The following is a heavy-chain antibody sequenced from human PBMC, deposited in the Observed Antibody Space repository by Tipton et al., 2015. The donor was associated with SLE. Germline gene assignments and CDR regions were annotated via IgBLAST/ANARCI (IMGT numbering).Heavy chain of an antibody. V-gene: IGHV3-30*02. Sequence: QLVQSGGGVVQPGGSLRLSCAASGFTFSSYGMHWVRQAPGKGLEWVAFIRYDGSNRYYADSVKGRFTISRDNSKNTLYLQMNSLRAEDTAVYYCAKGGRLGYCSGGSCYHFDYWGQGTLVTVSS. CDR2: IRYDGSNR. CDR3: AKGGRLGYCSGGSCYHFDY. CDR1: GFTFSSYG. D-gene: IGHD2-15*01. J-gene: IGHJ4*02.